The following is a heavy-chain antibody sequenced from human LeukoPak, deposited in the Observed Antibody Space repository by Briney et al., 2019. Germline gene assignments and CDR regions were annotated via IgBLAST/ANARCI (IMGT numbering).Heavy chain of an antibody. D-gene: IGHD1-26*01. CDR1: GGRFKSYG. J-gene: IGHJ3*01. CDR2: IIPIFDRP. V-gene: IGHV1-69*06. CDR3: ARDAQWELRAFDV. Sequence: SVKVSCKTIGGRFKSYGFSWVRQAPGQGLEWMGGIIPIFDRPNYAQKFEGRVTITADKSTNTTYMEISSLTSDDTAVYYCARDAQWELRAFDVWGRGTMVSVSS.